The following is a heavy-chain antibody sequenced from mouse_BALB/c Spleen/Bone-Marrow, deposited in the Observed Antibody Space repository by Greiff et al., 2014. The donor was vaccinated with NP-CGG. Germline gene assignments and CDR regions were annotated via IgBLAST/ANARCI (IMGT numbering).Heavy chain of an antibody. CDR2: ISYSGST. D-gene: IGHD2-4*01. CDR1: GYSITSDYA. Sequence: VQLQQSGPGLVKPSQSLSLTCTVTGYSITSDYAWNWIRQFPGNKLEWMGYISYSGSTSYNPSLKSRISITRDTSKNQFFLQLYSVTTEDTATYYCAGYYDYRYYAMDYWGQGTSVTVSS. V-gene: IGHV3-2*02. J-gene: IGHJ4*01. CDR3: AGYYDYRYYAMDY.